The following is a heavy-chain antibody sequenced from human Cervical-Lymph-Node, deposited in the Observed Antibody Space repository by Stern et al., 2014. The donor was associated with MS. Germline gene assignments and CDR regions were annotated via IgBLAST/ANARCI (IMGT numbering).Heavy chain of an antibody. Sequence: RQSPSRGLEWLGRTYYRSKWNNDYAVSVRGRISINADTSKNQFSLQLNSVTPEDTAVYYCTRGASSVFDYWGQGTLVTVSS. D-gene: IGHD6-19*01. CDR3: TRGASSVFDY. CDR2: TYYRSKWNN. V-gene: IGHV6-1*01. J-gene: IGHJ4*02.